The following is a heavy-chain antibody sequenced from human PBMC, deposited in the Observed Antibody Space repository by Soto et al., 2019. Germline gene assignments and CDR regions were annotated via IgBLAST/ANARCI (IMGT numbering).Heavy chain of an antibody. CDR1: GGSITSSSHF. Sequence: SETLSLTCSASGGSITSSSHFWGWVRQPPGKGLEWIGTTYFTGNTYYTPSLKSRLTMSIDTAKNEFSLRLNSVTAADTAVYYCAGQTFTIAAASYGRSNWFDPWGPGTLVTVSS. CDR2: TYFTGNT. J-gene: IGHJ5*02. V-gene: IGHV4-39*01. D-gene: IGHD6-25*01. CDR3: AGQTFTIAAASYGRSNWFDP.